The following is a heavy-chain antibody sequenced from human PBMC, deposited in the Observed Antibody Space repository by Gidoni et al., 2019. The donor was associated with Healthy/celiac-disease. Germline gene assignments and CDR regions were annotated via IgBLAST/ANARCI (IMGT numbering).Heavy chain of an antibody. CDR3: AKSVIPNRWGLDWFDP. CDR2: ISGSGVST. V-gene: IGHV3-23*04. Sequence: EVQLVESGGGLVQPGGSLRLSCAASGFTFSSYAMTWVRQAPGKGLEWVSVISGSGVSTYYADSVKGRFTISRDNSKNTLYLQMNSLRAEDTAVYYCAKSVIPNRWGLDWFDPWGQGTLVTVSS. J-gene: IGHJ5*02. CDR1: GFTFSSYA. D-gene: IGHD3-16*01.